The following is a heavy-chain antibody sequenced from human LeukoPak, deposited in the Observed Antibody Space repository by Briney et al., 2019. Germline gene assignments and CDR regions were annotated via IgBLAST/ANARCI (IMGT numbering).Heavy chain of an antibody. D-gene: IGHD3-22*01. V-gene: IGHV4-34*01. Sequence: SETLSLTCAVYGGSFSGYYWSWIRQPPGKGLEWIGEINHSGSTYYNPSLKSRVTISVDTSKNQFSLKLSSVTAADTAVYYCARDRYYYDSSGYYWLFDYWGQGTLVTVSS. J-gene: IGHJ4*02. CDR2: INHSGST. CDR3: ARDRYYYDSSGYYWLFDY. CDR1: GGSFSGYY.